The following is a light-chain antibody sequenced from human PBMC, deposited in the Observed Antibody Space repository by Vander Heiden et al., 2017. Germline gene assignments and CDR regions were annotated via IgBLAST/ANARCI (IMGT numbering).Light chain of an antibody. V-gene: IGKV3-15*01. CDR3: QQYNDWPLT. CDR1: QSVSSN. Sequence: EKVMTQSPATLSVSPGERATLSCRASQSVSSNLAWYQHKPGQAPRLLIYGASTRATGIAARFSGSGSGTEFTLTISSLQSEDFAVYYCQQYNDWPLTFGGGTKVEIK. J-gene: IGKJ4*01. CDR2: GAS.